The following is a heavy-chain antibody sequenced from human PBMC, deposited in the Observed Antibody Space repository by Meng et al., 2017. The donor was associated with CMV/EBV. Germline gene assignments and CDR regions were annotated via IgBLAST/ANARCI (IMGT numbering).Heavy chain of an antibody. CDR3: AREVPAGGAFDI. V-gene: IGHV4-59*01. Sequence: SETLSLTCTVSGGSISSYYWSWIRQPPGKGLEGIGYIYYSGSTNYNPSLKSRVTISVDTSKNQFSLKLSSVTAADTAVYYCAREVPAGGAFDIWGQGTMVTVSS. CDR1: GGSISSYY. D-gene: IGHD2-2*01. J-gene: IGHJ3*02. CDR2: IYYSGST.